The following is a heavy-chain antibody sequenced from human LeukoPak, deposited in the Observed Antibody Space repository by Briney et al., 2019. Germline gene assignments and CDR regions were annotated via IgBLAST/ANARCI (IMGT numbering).Heavy chain of an antibody. CDR3: AKEMLGYCSGGSCFIGGY. Sequence: PGGSLRLSCAASGFTFNTYSMNWVRQAPGKGLEWVAVISYDGSNKYYADSVKGRFTIPRDNSKNTLYLQMNSLRAEDTAVYYCAKEMLGYCSGGSCFIGGYWGQGTLVTVSS. CDR1: GFTFNTYS. V-gene: IGHV3-30*18. J-gene: IGHJ4*02. D-gene: IGHD2-15*01. CDR2: ISYDGSNK.